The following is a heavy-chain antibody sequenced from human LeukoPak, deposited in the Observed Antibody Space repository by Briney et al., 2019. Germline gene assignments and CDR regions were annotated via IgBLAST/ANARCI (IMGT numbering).Heavy chain of an antibody. CDR3: ATLSYCRGDC. D-gene: IGHD2-21*01. Sequence: GGSLRLSCAASGFSFSAYYMHWVRQVPGKGLVCVSRINTDGSSTAYADSVKGRFTISRDNAKNTLYLQMNSLRDEDTAVYYCATLSYCRGDCWGQGTLVTVSS. J-gene: IGHJ4*02. V-gene: IGHV3-74*01. CDR2: INTDGSST. CDR1: GFSFSAYY.